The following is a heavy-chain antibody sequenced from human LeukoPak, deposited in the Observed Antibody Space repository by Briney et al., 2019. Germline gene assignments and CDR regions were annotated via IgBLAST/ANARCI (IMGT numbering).Heavy chain of an antibody. Sequence: SVKVSCKASGGTFSSYAISWVRQAPGQGLEWMGGITPIFGTANYAQKFQGRVTITAIDSMSTAYMELSSLRSEDTAVYYCARGWLAETTVVTPYNYWGQGTLVTVSS. V-gene: IGHV1-69*13. CDR1: GGTFSSYA. CDR3: ARGWLAETTVVTPYNY. D-gene: IGHD4-23*01. J-gene: IGHJ4*02. CDR2: ITPIFGTA.